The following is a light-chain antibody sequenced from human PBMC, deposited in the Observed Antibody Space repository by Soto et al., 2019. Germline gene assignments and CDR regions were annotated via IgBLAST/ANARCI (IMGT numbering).Light chain of an antibody. Sequence: EIVMTQSPATLSVSPGERATLSCRASQSVSSTLAWYQQKPGQAPRLLIYGASTRATGIPDRFSGSGSGTEFPLTIRSLQSADFGVYYCQQYNNWPRATFGGGTKVEIK. V-gene: IGKV3-15*01. CDR3: QQYNNWPRAT. CDR2: GAS. J-gene: IGKJ4*01. CDR1: QSVSST.